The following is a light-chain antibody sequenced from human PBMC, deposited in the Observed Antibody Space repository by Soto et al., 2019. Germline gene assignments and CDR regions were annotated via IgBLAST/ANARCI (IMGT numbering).Light chain of an antibody. Sequence: IVLTQSPATLSLSPGEGATLSCRASQTIHNYLAWYQQKPGRPPSLLIYDASNRAAGIPAKFSGSGSGTDFTLTISSLEPEDSAVYYCQQRSAWPPTFGRGTKVEI. CDR1: QTIHNY. CDR2: DAS. V-gene: IGKV3-11*01. J-gene: IGKJ1*01. CDR3: QQRSAWPPT.